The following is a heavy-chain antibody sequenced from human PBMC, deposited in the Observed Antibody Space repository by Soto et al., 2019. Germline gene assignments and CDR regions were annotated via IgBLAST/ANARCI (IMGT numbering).Heavy chain of an antibody. CDR2: IRSKAYGGTT. Sequence: GSLRLSCTASGFTFGDYAMSWFRQAPGKGLEWVGFIRSKAYGGTTEYAASVKGRFTISRDDSKSIAYLQMNSLKTEDTAVYYCTRDPIFPYYDFWSGYQWGQGTLVTVSS. J-gene: IGHJ1*01. CDR1: GFTFGDYA. CDR3: TRDPIFPYYDFWSGYQ. V-gene: IGHV3-49*03. D-gene: IGHD3-3*01.